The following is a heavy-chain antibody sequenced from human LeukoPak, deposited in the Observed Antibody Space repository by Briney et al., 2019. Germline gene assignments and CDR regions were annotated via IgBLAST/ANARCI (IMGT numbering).Heavy chain of an antibody. J-gene: IGHJ2*01. CDR1: GFTFSSYS. Sequence: PGGSLRLSCAASGFTFSSYSMNWVRQAPGKGLEWVSSISSSSSYIYYADSVKGRFTISRDNAKNSLYLQMNSLRAEDTAVYYCARDSFSASKQWLAHHWYFDLWGRGNLVPVSS. CDR2: ISSSSSYI. CDR3: ARDSFSASKQWLAHHWYFDL. V-gene: IGHV3-21*01. D-gene: IGHD6-19*01.